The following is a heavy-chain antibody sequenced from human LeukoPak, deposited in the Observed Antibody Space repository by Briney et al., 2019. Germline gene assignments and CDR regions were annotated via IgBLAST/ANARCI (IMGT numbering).Heavy chain of an antibody. Sequence: GGSLRLSCAASGFTFSGYGMHWLRQAPGKGLEWVTVIYHDGSKRYYVDSVKGRFTISRDNSKNMVYLQMNSLRAEDTAMYYCARQGLGSYFLDYWGQGTLVTVSS. CDR3: ARQGLGSYFLDY. V-gene: IGHV3-33*01. D-gene: IGHD3-10*01. J-gene: IGHJ4*02. CDR2: IYHDGSKR. CDR1: GFTFSGYG.